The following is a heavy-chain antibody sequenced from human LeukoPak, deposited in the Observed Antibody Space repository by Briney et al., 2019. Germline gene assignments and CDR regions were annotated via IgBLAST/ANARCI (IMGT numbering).Heavy chain of an antibody. D-gene: IGHD3-9*01. V-gene: IGHV3-23*01. J-gene: IGHJ4*02. CDR3: AKDRNYYDILTGYHYATSDY. CDR1: GFTSSSYA. Sequence: SLRLSCAASGFTSSSYAMSWVRHAPGEGLEWVSVISGSVGSTYYADSVKGRFTISRDNPKNRLSLKMNSLKAEDTAVYYCAKDRNYYDILTGYHYATSDYWGQGTLVTVSS. CDR2: ISGSVGST.